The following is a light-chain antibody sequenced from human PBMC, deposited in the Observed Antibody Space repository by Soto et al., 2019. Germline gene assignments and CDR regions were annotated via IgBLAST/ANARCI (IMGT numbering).Light chain of an antibody. CDR2: GAS. V-gene: IGKV3-20*01. CDR3: QQFGNSPLLT. Sequence: VLTQSPSTLSVSPGTRATLSCRASQSVNSDLAWYQQTPGQTPRLLIYGASTRATGVPDRFSGSGSGTDFTLTISRLEPEDFAVYYCQQFGNSPLLTFGGGTKVDI. J-gene: IGKJ4*01. CDR1: QSVNSD.